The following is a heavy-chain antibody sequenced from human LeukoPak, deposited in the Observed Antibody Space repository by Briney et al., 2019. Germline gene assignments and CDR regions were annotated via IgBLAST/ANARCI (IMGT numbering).Heavy chain of an antibody. D-gene: IGHD6-6*01. CDR2: IHTSGST. Sequence: PSETLSLTCTVSGGSITSYYWTYIRQPAGMGLEWIGRIHTSGSTNYNPSLKSRVTMSVDTSKNQFSLNLSSVTAADTAMYYCAREFSGTSIAARVFDSWGQGTLVTVSS. J-gene: IGHJ4*02. CDR3: AREFSGTSIAARVFDS. CDR1: GGSITSYY. V-gene: IGHV4-4*07.